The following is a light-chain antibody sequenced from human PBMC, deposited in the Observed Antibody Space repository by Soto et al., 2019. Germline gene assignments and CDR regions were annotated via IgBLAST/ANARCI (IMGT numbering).Light chain of an antibody. CDR1: QGIYNY. CDR3: QKYDSGPFT. Sequence: DIQMTQSPSSLSASVGDRVTITCRASQGIYNYLAWYQQKPGKVPKLLIYAASTLLSGVPSRFSGRGSGTDFTLTISSLQPEDVATYCCQKYDSGPFTFGPGTTVDIK. CDR2: AAS. J-gene: IGKJ3*01. V-gene: IGKV1-27*01.